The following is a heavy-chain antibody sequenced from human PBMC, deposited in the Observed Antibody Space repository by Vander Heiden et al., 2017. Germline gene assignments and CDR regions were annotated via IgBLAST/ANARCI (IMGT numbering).Heavy chain of an antibody. V-gene: IGHV3-49*05. Sequence: EVQLVESGGGLVKPGRSLRLSCPASGFTLGDYAMSWFRQAPGKGLEWVGFIRSKAYGGTTEYAASVKGRFTISRDDSKSIAYLQMNSLKTEDTAVYYCTRDNQWAVYRYYYGMDVWGQGTTVTVSS. J-gene: IGHJ6*02. D-gene: IGHD1-26*01. CDR2: IRSKAYGGTT. CDR1: GFTLGDYA. CDR3: TRDNQWAVYRYYYGMDV.